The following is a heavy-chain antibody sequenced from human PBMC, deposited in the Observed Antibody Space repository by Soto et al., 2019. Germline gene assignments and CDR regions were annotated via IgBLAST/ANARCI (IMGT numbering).Heavy chain of an antibody. CDR3: TTEWLLDAFDI. CDR1: GFTFSNAW. J-gene: IGHJ3*02. CDR2: IKSKTDGGTT. V-gene: IGHV3-15*01. Sequence: GGSLRLSCAASGFTFSNAWMIWVRQAPGKGLEWVGRIKSKTDGGTTDYAAPVKGRFTISGDDSKNTLYLQMNSLKTEDAAVYYCTTEWLLDAFDIWGQGTMVTVSS. D-gene: IGHD5-12*01.